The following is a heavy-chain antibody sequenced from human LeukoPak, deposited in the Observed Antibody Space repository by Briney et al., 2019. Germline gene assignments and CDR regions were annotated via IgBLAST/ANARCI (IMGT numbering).Heavy chain of an antibody. CDR3: ARYSDYYYYGMDV. D-gene: IGHD4-11*01. J-gene: IGHJ6*02. Sequence: PSETLSLTCAVYGGSFSGYYWSWIRQPPGKGLEWIGEINHSGSTNYNPSLKSRVTISVDTSKNQFSLKLSSVTAADTAVYYCARYSDYYYYGMDVWGQGTTVTVSS. V-gene: IGHV4-34*01. CDR2: INHSGST. CDR1: GGSFSGYY.